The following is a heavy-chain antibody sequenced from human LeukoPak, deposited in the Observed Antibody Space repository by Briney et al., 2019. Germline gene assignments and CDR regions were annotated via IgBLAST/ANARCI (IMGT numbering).Heavy chain of an antibody. CDR2: IYYSGAT. J-gene: IGHJ6*02. CDR1: GDSFNSAGYY. D-gene: IGHD4-17*01. Sequence: PSETLSLTCTVSGDSFNSAGYYWSRIRHHPGKGLEWIGYIYYSGATYYNPSLKSRLSISADTSKNQFFLKLTSVTAADTAVYYCARARGGTGIDYVAPFKASYYYGMDVWGQGTTVTVSS. V-gene: IGHV4-31*03. CDR3: ARARGGTGIDYVAPFKASYYYGMDV.